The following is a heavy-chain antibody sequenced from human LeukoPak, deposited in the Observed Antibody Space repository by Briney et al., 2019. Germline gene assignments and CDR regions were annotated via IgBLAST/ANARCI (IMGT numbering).Heavy chain of an antibody. J-gene: IGHJ5*02. V-gene: IGHV1-46*01. CDR3: ARGVVVPAAMVWFDP. CDR1: GYTFTSYG. Sequence: ASVKVSCKASGYTFTSYGISWVRQAPGQGLEWMGIINPSGGSTSYAQKFQGRVTMTRDTSTSTVYMELSSLRSEDTAVYYCARGVVVPAAMVWFDPWGQGTLVIVSS. D-gene: IGHD2-2*01. CDR2: INPSGGST.